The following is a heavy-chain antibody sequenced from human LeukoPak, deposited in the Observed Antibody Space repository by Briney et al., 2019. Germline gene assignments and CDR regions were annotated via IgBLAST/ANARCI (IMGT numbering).Heavy chain of an antibody. V-gene: IGHV4-39*07. CDR3: ARDSGSRALW. CDR1: GGSISRNNYY. J-gene: IGHJ4*02. Sequence: SETLSLTCTVSGGSISRNNYYWDWIRQPPGKGLEYIGSIYYSGSTYYTPSLKSRVTISVDTSKNQFSLKLSSVTAADTAVYYCARDSGSRALWWGQGTLVTVSS. D-gene: IGHD1-26*01. CDR2: IYYSGST.